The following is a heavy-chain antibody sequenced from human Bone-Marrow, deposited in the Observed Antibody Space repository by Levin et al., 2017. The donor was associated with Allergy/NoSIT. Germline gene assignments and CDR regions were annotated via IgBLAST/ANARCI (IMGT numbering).Heavy chain of an antibody. CDR2: INPSASTT. V-gene: IGHV1-46*01. CDR3: ARGTEYFDY. Sequence: RASVKVSCKASGYSFTSYSMHWVRLAPGHGPEWMGMINPSASTTTYAQKFQGRVTMTRDTSTSTVYMELSSLRSEDTAVYYCARGTEYFDYWGQGTLVTVSS. CDR1: GYSFTSYS. J-gene: IGHJ4*02.